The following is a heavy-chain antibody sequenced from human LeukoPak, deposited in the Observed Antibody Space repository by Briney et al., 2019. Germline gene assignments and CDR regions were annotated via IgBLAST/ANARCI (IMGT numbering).Heavy chain of an antibody. J-gene: IGHJ4*02. CDR1: GFTVSSNY. D-gene: IGHD5-18*01. CDR3: VRVGYSYGYGDWNHFDY. CDR2: IYSGGIT. V-gene: IGHV3-66*02. Sequence: GGSLRLSCAASGFTVSSNYMSWVRQAPGKRLEWVSIIYSGGITYYADSVKGRFTISRDNSKNTLYLQMNSLRAEDTAVYFCVRVGYSYGYGDWNHFDYWGQGTLVTVSS.